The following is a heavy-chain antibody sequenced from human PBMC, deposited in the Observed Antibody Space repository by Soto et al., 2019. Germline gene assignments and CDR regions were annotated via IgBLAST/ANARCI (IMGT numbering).Heavy chain of an antibody. V-gene: IGHV1-2*02. CDR3: ARNMDYYYGRGSGNGHGV. D-gene: IGHD3-10*02. J-gene: IGHJ6*02. Sequence: QVQLVQSGAEVKEPGDSVRVSCEASGYTFTAYHIHWVRQAPGQGLEWMGWINPKFGDTGYAQDFQGRVSMTSDMSISTVYMELSRLTSDDTAIYYCARNMDYYYGRGSGNGHGVWGQGTTVTVCS. CDR2: INPKFGDT. CDR1: GYTFTAYH.